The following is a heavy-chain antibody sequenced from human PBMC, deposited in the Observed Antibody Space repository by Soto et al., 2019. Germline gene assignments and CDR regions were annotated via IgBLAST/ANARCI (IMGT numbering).Heavy chain of an antibody. D-gene: IGHD2-2*03. J-gene: IGHJ4*02. CDR2: IKSKTDGGTT. CDR3: TTGLDIVVVPAAIGIDY. Sequence: GGSLRLSCAASGFTFSNAWMSWVRQAPGKGLDWVGRIKSKTDGGTTDYAAPVKGRFTISRDDSKNTLYLQMNSLKTEDTAVYYCTTGLDIVVVPAAIGIDYWGQGTLVTVSS. CDR1: GFTFSNAW. V-gene: IGHV3-15*01.